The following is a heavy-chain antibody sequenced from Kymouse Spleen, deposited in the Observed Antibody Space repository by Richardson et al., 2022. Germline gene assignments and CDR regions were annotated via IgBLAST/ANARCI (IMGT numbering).Heavy chain of an antibody. J-gene: IGHJ4*02. V-gene: IGHV3-15*01. D-gene: IGHD3-9*01. CDR1: GFTFSNAW. CDR3: TTRYFDWSLHFDY. Sequence: EVQLVESGGGLVKPGGSLRLSCAASGFTFSNAWMSWVRQAPGKGLEWVGRIKSKTDGGTTDYAAPVKGRFTISRDDSKNTLYLQMNSLKTEDTAVYYCTTRYFDWSLHFDYWGQGTLVTVSS. CDR2: IKSKTDGGTT.